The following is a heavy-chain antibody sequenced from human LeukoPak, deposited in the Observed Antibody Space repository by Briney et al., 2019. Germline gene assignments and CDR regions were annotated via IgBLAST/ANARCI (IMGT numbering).Heavy chain of an antibody. D-gene: IGHD6-13*01. CDR1: GFTFSGYS. J-gene: IGHJ4*02. V-gene: IGHV3-21*01. Sequence: GGSLRLSCAASGFTFSGYSMNWVRQAPGKGLEWVSSISSSSSYIYYADSVKGRFTISRDNAKNSLYLQMNSLRAEDTAVYYCARASVLIAAAPFDYWGRGTLVTVSS. CDR2: ISSSSSYI. CDR3: ARASVLIAAAPFDY.